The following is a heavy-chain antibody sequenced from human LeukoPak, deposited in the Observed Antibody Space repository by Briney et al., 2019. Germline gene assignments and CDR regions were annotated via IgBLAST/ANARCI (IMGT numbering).Heavy chain of an antibody. J-gene: IGHJ6*03. CDR1: GFTFSSYA. Sequence: GGSLRLSCAASGFTFSSYAMSWVRQAPGKGLEWVSAISGSGGGTYYADSVKGRFTISRDNSKNTLYLQMNSLRAEDTAVYYCAKPSGTGTMAYYYYYMDVWGKRTTVTFSS. D-gene: IGHD1-1*01. CDR2: ISGSGGGT. V-gene: IGHV3-23*01. CDR3: AKPSGTGTMAYYYYYMDV.